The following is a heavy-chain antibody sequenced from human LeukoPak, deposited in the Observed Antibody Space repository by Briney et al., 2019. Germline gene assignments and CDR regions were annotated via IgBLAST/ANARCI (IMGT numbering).Heavy chain of an antibody. V-gene: IGHV1-24*01. D-gene: IGHD3-22*01. J-gene: IGHJ4*02. Sequence: ASVKVSCKVSGYTLTELSMHWVRQAPGKGLEWMGGFDPEDGETIYAQKFQGRVTMTEDTSTDTAYMELSSLRSEGTAVYYCATGLYYYDSSGYHFDYWGQGTLVTVSS. CDR1: GYTLTELS. CDR3: ATGLYYYDSSGYHFDY. CDR2: FDPEDGET.